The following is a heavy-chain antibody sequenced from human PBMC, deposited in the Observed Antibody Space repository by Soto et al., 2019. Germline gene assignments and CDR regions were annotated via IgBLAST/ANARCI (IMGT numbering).Heavy chain of an antibody. CDR2: ISAYNGDT. CDR3: ARMVRGSNIDYYHYMDV. CDR1: GYTFTSHG. Sequence: QVQLVQSGGEVRKPGASVKVSCKASGYTFTSHGISWVRQAPGQGLEWMGWISAYNGDTNYAQKLQGRVTVTTDRSTSTASMELRSLRSEDTAVYYCARMVRGSNIDYYHYMDVWGKGTTVTVSS. V-gene: IGHV1-18*01. J-gene: IGHJ6*03. D-gene: IGHD3-10*01.